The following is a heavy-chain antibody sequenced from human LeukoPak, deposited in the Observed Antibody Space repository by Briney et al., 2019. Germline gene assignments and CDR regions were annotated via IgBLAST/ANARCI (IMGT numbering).Heavy chain of an antibody. V-gene: IGHV3-48*01. J-gene: IGHJ4*02. CDR2: IGIDSGNT. CDR1: GFPFIEYS. CDR3: ARDHNYAFDN. Sequence: GGSLRLSCTASGFPFIEYSMNWVSQVPGKGLEWISYIGIDSGNTKYADSVRGRFTISADKAKNSLYLQMNSLRVEDTAVYYCARDHNYAFDNWGQGTLVSVAS. D-gene: IGHD1-1*01.